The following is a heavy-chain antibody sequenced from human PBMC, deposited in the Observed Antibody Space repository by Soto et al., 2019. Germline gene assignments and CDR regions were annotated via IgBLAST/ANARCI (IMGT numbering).Heavy chain of an antibody. V-gene: IGHV3-74*02. J-gene: IGHJ6*03. CDR2: INSDGSVS. D-gene: IGHD2-15*01. CDR1: GFTFSNYW. CDR3: ARGDCVGGTCDSLAGSFYYYMDV. Sequence: EVQLVESGGGLVQPGGSLGLSCAASGFTFSNYWMYWVRQAPGKGLEWVSRINSDGSVSSYADSVKGRLTISRDNVKNTLYLQMDSLRAEDTAVYYCARGDCVGGTCDSLAGSFYYYMDVWGKGTTVTVFS.